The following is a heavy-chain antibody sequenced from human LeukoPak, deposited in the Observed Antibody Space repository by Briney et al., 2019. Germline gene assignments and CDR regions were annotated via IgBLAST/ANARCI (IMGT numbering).Heavy chain of an antibody. CDR3: TTVGSSRYYYYFDY. V-gene: IGHV3-15*01. Sequence: GGSLRLSCAASGFTFNHAWMNWVRQAPGKGLEWVGRIKSKTDGATTEYAAPVKGRFTISRDDSKNTLYLQMNSLKTEDTAVYYCTTVGSSRYYYYFDYWGQGSLVTVTS. CDR2: IKSKTDGATT. J-gene: IGHJ4*02. CDR1: GFTFNHAW. D-gene: IGHD3-22*01.